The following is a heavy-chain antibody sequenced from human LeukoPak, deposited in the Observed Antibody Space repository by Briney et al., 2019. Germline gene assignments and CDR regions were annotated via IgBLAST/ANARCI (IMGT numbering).Heavy chain of an antibody. V-gene: IGHV3-33*01. CDR1: GFTFSGYG. Sequence: PGGSLRLSCAASGFTFSGYGMHWVRRAPGKGLEWVTLIWYDGSNKYYADSVKGRFTISRDNSKNTLYLQMNSLRAEDTAVYSCARDLDYWGQGTLVTVSS. CDR2: IWYDGSNK. J-gene: IGHJ4*02. CDR3: ARDLDY.